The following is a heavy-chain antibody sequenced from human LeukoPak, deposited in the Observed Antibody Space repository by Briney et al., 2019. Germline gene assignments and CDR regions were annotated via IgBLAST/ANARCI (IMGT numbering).Heavy chain of an antibody. Sequence: GASVKVSCKASGYTFTGYYMHWVRQAPGQGLEWMGRINPNSGGTNYAQKFQGRVTMTRDTSISTAYMELSRLSSDDTAVHCCARARPPRAGLRSSSWVLHFDYWGQGTLVTVSS. D-gene: IGHD6-13*01. V-gene: IGHV1-2*06. CDR1: GYTFTGYY. CDR3: ARARPPRAGLRSSSWVLHFDY. CDR2: INPNSGGT. J-gene: IGHJ4*02.